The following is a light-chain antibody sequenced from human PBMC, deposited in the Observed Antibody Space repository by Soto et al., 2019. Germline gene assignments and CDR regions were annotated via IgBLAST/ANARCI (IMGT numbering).Light chain of an antibody. CDR1: QSVGSY. CDR2: GAS. Sequence: EIVMTQSPATLSVSLGDRATLSCRASQSVGSYLAWYQQKPGQAPRLLIDGASTRATGIPARFSGSGSETDVTLTISSLQSEDFAVYYCQQYDSWPPSYTFGQGTKLEIK. V-gene: IGKV3-15*01. CDR3: QQYDSWPPSYT. J-gene: IGKJ2*01.